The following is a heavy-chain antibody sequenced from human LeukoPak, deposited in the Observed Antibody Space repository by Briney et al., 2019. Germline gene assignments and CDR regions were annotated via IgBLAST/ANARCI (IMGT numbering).Heavy chain of an antibody. Sequence: SETLSLTRTVSGGSISSYYWSWIRQPAGKGLEWIGRIYTSGSTNYNPSLKSRVTMSVDTSKNQFSLKLSSVTAADTAVYYCAREAGREYYYDSSGYASFDYWGQGTLVTVSS. CDR1: GGSISSYY. V-gene: IGHV4-4*07. D-gene: IGHD3-22*01. CDR3: AREAGREYYYDSSGYASFDY. J-gene: IGHJ4*02. CDR2: IYTSGST.